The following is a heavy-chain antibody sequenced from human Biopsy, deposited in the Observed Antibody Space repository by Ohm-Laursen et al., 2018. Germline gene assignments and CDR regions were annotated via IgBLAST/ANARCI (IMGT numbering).Heavy chain of an antibody. CDR1: GYTFTDYF. V-gene: IGHV1-2*02. Sequence: ASVTVSCKPSGYTFTDYFVRWARQAPGHGLEWMGWIDAINGGTRSAQKYQGRDTMTRDTSISTAYMELRRLRSDDTAVYYCARELDPWGQGTLVTVSS. CDR3: ARELDP. J-gene: IGHJ5*02. CDR2: IDAINGGT.